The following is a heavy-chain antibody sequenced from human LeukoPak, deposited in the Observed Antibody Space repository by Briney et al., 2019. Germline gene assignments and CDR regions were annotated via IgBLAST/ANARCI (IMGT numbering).Heavy chain of an antibody. CDR1: GGSFSGYY. D-gene: IGHD6-19*01. CDR3: ARRRSVGYSSGWLANYYFDY. J-gene: IGHJ4*02. Sequence: SETLSLTCAVYGGSFSGYYWSWIRQPPGKGLEWIGEINHSGSTNYNPSLKSRVTISVDTSKNQFSLKLSSVTAADTAVYYCARRRSVGYSSGWLANYYFDYWGQGTLVTVSS. CDR2: INHSGST. V-gene: IGHV4-34*01.